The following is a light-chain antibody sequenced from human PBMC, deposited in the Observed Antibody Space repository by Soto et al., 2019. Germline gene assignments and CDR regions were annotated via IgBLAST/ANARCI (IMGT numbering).Light chain of an antibody. Sequence: QSALTQHPSASGSPGQSVTISCTGTSSDVGGYNYVSWYQQHPGKAPKHMNYEVSKRPSGVPDRFSGSKSGNTASLTVSGLQAEDEADYYCSSYAGSNNFGVFGTGTKLTVL. J-gene: IGLJ1*01. CDR2: EVS. CDR1: SSDVGGYNY. V-gene: IGLV2-8*01. CDR3: SSYAGSNNFGV.